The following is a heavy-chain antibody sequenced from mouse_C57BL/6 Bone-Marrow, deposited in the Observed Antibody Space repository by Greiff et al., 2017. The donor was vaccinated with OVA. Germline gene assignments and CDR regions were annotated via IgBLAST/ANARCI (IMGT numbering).Heavy chain of an antibody. CDR2: IYPGSGST. CDR1: GYTFTSYW. V-gene: IGHV1-55*01. D-gene: IGHD1-1*01. CDR3: ARGGTTVGAKGGFDY. J-gene: IGHJ2*01. Sequence: VQLQQPGAELAKPGASVKMSCKASGYTFTSYWITWVKQRPGQGLEWIGDIYPGSGSTNYNEKFKSKATLTVDTSSSTAYMQLSSLTSEDSAVYYCARGGTTVGAKGGFDYWGQGTTLTVSS.